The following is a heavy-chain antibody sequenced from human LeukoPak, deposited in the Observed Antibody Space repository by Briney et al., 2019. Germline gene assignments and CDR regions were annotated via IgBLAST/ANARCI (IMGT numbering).Heavy chain of an antibody. CDR3: ARDPYSGSPNWFDP. D-gene: IGHD1-26*01. Sequence: EASVKVSCKASGYTFTSYGISWVRRAPGQGLEWMGWISAYNGNTINTQKLQGRVTMTTDTSTSTAYMELRSLRSDDTAVYYCARDPYSGSPNWFDPWGQGTLVTVSS. J-gene: IGHJ5*02. CDR2: ISAYNGNT. CDR1: GYTFTSYG. V-gene: IGHV1-18*01.